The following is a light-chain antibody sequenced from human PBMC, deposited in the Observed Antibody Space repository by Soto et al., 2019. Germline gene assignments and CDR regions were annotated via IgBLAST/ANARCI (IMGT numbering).Light chain of an antibody. V-gene: IGLV4-69*01. J-gene: IGLJ2*01. CDR2: LNSDGSH. Sequence: QLVLTQSPSASASLGASVKLTCTLSSGHSRYAIAWHQQQPEKGPRYLMKLNSDGSHSKGDGIPDRLSGSSSGAERYLTISSLQSEDEADYYCQTWGTGTVVFGGGTKLTVL. CDR1: SGHSRYA. CDR3: QTWGTGTVV.